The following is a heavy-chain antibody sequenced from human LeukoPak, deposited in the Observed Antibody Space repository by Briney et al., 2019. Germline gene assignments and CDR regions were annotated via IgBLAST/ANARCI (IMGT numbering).Heavy chain of an antibody. CDR2: IYYSGST. CDR3: ARVCCGDDAFDP. J-gene: IGHJ5*02. D-gene: IGHD2-21*02. V-gene: IGHV4-59*01. CDR1: GGSISSYY. Sequence: SETLSLTCTVSGGSISSYYWSWIRQPPGKGLEWIGYIYYSGSTNYNPSLKSRVTISVDTSKNQFSLKLSSVTAADTAVYYCARVCCGDDAFDPWGQGTLVTVSS.